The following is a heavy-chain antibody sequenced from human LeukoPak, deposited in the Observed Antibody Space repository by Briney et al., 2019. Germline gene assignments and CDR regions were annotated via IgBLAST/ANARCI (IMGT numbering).Heavy chain of an antibody. Sequence: GGSLRLSCAASGFTFSSYGMHWVRQAPGKGPEWVAVISYDGSKKYYADSVKGRFTISRDNSKNTLFLQMNSLRPEDTAVYYCAKVRSDYGGHWTFFDYWGQGTLVTVSS. CDR2: ISYDGSKK. CDR1: GFTFSSYG. CDR3: AKVRSDYGGHWTFFDY. D-gene: IGHD4-23*01. V-gene: IGHV3-30*18. J-gene: IGHJ4*02.